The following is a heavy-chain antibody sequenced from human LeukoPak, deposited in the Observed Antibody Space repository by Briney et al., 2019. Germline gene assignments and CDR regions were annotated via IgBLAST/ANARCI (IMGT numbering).Heavy chain of an antibody. CDR3: ARDYKYAFDN. D-gene: IGHD5-24*01. V-gene: IGHV3-48*01. J-gene: IGHJ4*02. Sequence: PAGSLRLSCAASGFTFSDYSMNWVRQAPGKGLEWIPYIGIDSGNTNYADSVKGRFTISGDKAKNSLYLQMNSLRVEDTAVYYCARDYKYAFDNWGQGTLVTVSS. CDR2: IGIDSGNT. CDR1: GFTFSDYS.